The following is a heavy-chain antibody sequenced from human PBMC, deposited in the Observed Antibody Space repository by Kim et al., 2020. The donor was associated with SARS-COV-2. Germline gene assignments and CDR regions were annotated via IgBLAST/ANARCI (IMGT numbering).Heavy chain of an antibody. D-gene: IGHD3-9*01. Sequence: SETLSLTCTVSGGSISSYYWSWIRQPPGKGLEWIGYIYYSGSTNYNPSLKSRVTISVDTSKNQFSLKLSSVTAADTAVYYCARGRIPYDILTGYYSRGWYYFDYWGQGTLVTVSS. CDR1: GGSISSYY. CDR2: IYYSGST. J-gene: IGHJ4*02. V-gene: IGHV4-59*01. CDR3: ARGRIPYDILTGYYSRGWYYFDY.